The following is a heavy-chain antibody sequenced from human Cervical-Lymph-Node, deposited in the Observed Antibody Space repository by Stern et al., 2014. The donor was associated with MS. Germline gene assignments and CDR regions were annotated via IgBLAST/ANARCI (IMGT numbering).Heavy chain of an antibody. CDR3: TKAWES. CDR1: GYIFTSDD. Sequence: QVQLVQSEAEVKKPGASVKVSCKTSGYIFTSDDINWVRQAAGQGLEWMGWMNPDSGDTGFAQKFRGRVTLTRDIYTNTAYMEVTNLRSEDTAKYYCTKAWESWGQGTLITVSS. J-gene: IGHJ5*02. D-gene: IGHD1-26*01. CDR2: MNPDSGDT. V-gene: IGHV1-8*01.